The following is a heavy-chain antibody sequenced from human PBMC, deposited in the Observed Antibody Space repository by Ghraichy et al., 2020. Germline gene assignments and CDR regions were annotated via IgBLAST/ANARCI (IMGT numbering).Heavy chain of an antibody. CDR3: ARDSRRGYYVGLFDY. D-gene: IGHD3-10*02. J-gene: IGHJ4*02. CDR1: GFTFSSYA. Sequence: GGSLRLSCAASGFTFSSYAMHWVRQAPGKGLEWVAVISYDGSNKYYADSVKGRFTISRDNSKNTLYLQMNSLRAEDTAVYYCARDSRRGYYVGLFDYWGQGTLVTVSS. V-gene: IGHV3-30*04. CDR2: ISYDGSNK.